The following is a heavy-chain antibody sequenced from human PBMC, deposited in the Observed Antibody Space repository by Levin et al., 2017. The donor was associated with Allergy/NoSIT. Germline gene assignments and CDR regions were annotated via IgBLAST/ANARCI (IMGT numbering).Heavy chain of an antibody. D-gene: IGHD3-16*02. V-gene: IGHV3-9*01. Sequence: SLKISCAASGFTFDDYAMHWVRQAPGRGLEWVSGISWNSGSIDYADSVKGRFTISRDNAKNSLYLQMSSLRDEDTALYYCAKDKSGELSVFDYWGQGTLVTVSS. CDR1: GFTFDDYA. J-gene: IGHJ4*02. CDR2: ISWNSGSI. CDR3: AKDKSGELSVFDY.